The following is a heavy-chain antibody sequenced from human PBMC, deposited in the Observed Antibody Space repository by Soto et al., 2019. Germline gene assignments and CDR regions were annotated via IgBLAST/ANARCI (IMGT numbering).Heavy chain of an antibody. J-gene: IGHJ3*02. CDR3: VRGDVFDI. D-gene: IGHD3-16*01. V-gene: IGHV4-4*07. CDR2: IYSAGST. Sequence: QLQLQESGPGLVKPSETLSLICTVSGGSISGYFWSWVRQPAGKGLEWIGRIYSAGSTNYNPSLMSRVTMSVDTSQNQFSLKLTSVTAADTAMYYCVRGDVFDILGRGTMVTVSS. CDR1: GGSISGYF.